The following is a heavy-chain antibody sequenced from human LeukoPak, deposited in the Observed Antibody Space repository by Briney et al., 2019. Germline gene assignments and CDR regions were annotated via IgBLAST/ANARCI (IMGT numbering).Heavy chain of an antibody. CDR3: AKDSRRSTYYDILTGYYPSGFDY. D-gene: IGHD3-9*01. V-gene: IGHV3-30*02. CDR2: IWYDGSNK. Sequence: GGSLRLSCAASGFTFSSYGMHWVRQAPGKGLEWVAVIWYDGSNKYYADSVKGRFTISRDNSKNTLYLQMNSLRAEDTAVYYCAKDSRRSTYYDILTGYYPSGFDYWGQGTLVTVSS. CDR1: GFTFSSYG. J-gene: IGHJ4*02.